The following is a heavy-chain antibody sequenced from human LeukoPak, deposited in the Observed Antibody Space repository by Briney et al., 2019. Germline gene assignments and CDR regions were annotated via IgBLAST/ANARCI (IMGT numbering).Heavy chain of an antibody. V-gene: IGHV3-15*01. Sequence: PGGSLRPSCAASGFTFSNAWMSWVRQAPGKGLEWVGRIKSKTDGGTTDYAAPVKGRFTISRDDSKNTLYLQMNSLKTEDTAVYYCTTPGYSYGWGYYYGMDVWGKGTTVTVSS. CDR1: GFTFSNAW. CDR2: IKSKTDGGTT. D-gene: IGHD5-18*01. CDR3: TTPGYSYGWGYYYGMDV. J-gene: IGHJ6*04.